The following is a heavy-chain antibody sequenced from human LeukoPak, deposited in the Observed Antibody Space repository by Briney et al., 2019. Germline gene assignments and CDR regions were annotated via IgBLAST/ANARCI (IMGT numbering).Heavy chain of an antibody. V-gene: IGHV3-73*01. Sequence: GGSLRPSCAASGFIFSGSDMHWVRQASGKGLEWVGRVTTKPNNYATTYGASVKGRFTISRDDSANTAYLQMNSLKTEDAAECYCTTYRSGHYWGQGTLVTVSS. CDR3: TTYRSGHY. CDR1: GFIFSGSD. J-gene: IGHJ4*02. D-gene: IGHD6-19*01. CDR2: VTTKPNNYAT.